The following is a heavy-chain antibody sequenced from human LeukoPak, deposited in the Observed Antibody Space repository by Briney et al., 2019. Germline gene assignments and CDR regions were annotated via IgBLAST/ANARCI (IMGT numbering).Heavy chain of an antibody. Sequence: ASETLSLTCAVYGGSFSGYYWSWIRQPPGKGLEWIGEINHSGSTNYNPSLKSRVTISVDTSKNQVSLTLGSVTAADTALYFCARGSTGYDIEDWGQGTLVTVSS. V-gene: IGHV4-34*01. D-gene: IGHD3-22*01. J-gene: IGHJ4*02. CDR1: GGSFSGYY. CDR3: ARGSTGYDIED. CDR2: INHSGST.